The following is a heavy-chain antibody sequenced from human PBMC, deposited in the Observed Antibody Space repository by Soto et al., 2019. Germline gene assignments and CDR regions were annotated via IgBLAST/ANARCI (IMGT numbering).Heavy chain of an antibody. CDR1: GYSFTSYW. Sequence: PGESLKISCKGSGYSFTSYWIAWVRQMPGKGLEWMGIIYPGDSDTRYSPSFQGQVTISADKSISTAYLQWSSLKASDTAMYYCARKYCDSTGCYWAFDIWGQGTMVTVSS. CDR2: IYPGDSDT. J-gene: IGHJ3*02. V-gene: IGHV5-51*01. D-gene: IGHD2-2*01. CDR3: ARKYCDSTGCYWAFDI.